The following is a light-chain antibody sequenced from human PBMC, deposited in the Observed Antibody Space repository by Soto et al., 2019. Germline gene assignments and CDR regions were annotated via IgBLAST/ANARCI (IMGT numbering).Light chain of an antibody. V-gene: IGKV3-11*01. Sequence: EIVLTQSPANLSLSPGERATLSCRASQSVSSYLAWYQQKPGQAPRLLIYDASNRATGIPARFSGSGSGTDFTLTISSLEPEDFAVYYCQQLGSFGPGTKVDIK. CDR3: QQLGS. CDR1: QSVSSY. CDR2: DAS. J-gene: IGKJ3*01.